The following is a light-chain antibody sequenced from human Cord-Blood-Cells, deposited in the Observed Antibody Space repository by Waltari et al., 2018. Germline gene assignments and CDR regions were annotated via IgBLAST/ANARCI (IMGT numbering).Light chain of an antibody. J-gene: IGLJ2*01. V-gene: IGLV2-23*01. CDR3: CSYAGSNVV. CDR2: EGS. CDR1: RSHVGRYNL. Sequence: QSALTQPASVSGSPGPSITISCPGTRSHVGRYNLVSWYQQHPGKAPNLMIYEGSKRPSGVSNRFSGSKSGNTASLTISGLQAEDEADYYCCSYAGSNVVFGGGTKLTVL.